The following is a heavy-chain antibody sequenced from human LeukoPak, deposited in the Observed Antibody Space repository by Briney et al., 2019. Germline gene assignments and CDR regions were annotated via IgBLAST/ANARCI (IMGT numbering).Heavy chain of an antibody. Sequence: GGSLRLSCAASGFTFSSYEMNWVRQAPGKGLEWVSYISSSGSTIYYADSVKGRFTISRDNAKNSLYLQMNSLRAEETAVYYCARAQPNYYYYYYMDVWGKGTTVTVSS. V-gene: IGHV3-48*03. CDR1: GFTFSSYE. J-gene: IGHJ6*03. CDR2: ISSSGSTI. D-gene: IGHD2-2*01. CDR3: ARAQPNYYYYYYMDV.